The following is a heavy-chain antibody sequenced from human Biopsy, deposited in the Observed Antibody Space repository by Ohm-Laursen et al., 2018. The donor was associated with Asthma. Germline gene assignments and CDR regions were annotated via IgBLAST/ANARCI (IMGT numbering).Heavy chain of an antibody. CDR2: IYYSGST. V-gene: IGHV4-31*02. CDR1: YGSITSGGYY. D-gene: IGHD3-22*01. J-gene: IGHJ4*02. CDR3: ARAQDYYDSRGYYRSFDY. Sequence: TLSLTWTVSYGSITSGGYYWTWIRQHPGKGLEWIGFIYYSGSTYYNPFLKSRVSISIDTSKNQFSLKLSSVTAADTAVYYCARAQDYYDSRGYYRSFDYWGQGTLVTVSS.